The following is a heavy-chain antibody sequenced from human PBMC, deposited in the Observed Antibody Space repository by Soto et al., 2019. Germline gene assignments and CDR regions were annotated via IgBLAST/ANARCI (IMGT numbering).Heavy chain of an antibody. V-gene: IGHV2-26*01. CDR1: GFSLSNARMG. D-gene: IGHD2-21*02. CDR2: IFSNDEK. Sequence: GSGPTLVNPTETLTLTCTVSGFSLSNARMGVSWIRQPPGKALEWLAHIFSNDEKSYSTSLKSRLTISKDTSKSQVVLTMTNMDPVDTATYYCARIVILAYCGGDCYPGIWYFDLWGRGTLVTVSS. J-gene: IGHJ2*01. CDR3: ARIVILAYCGGDCYPGIWYFDL.